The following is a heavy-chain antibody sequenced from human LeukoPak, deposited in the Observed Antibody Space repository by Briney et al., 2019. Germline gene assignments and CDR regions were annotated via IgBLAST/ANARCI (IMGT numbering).Heavy chain of an antibody. J-gene: IGHJ4*02. CDR1: GYTFTSYD. D-gene: IGHD3-10*01. CDR2: MNPNSGNT. V-gene: IGHV1-8*01. CDR3: ARAITMVRGVIINY. Sequence: ASVTLSCKASGYTFTSYDINWVRQATGQGLELMGWMNPNSGNTGYAQNFQGRVTMPRNTSISTAYTELSSLRSEDTAVYYCARAITMVRGVIINYWGQGTLVTVSS.